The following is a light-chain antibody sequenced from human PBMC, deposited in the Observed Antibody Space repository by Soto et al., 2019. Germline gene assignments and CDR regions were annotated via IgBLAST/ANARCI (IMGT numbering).Light chain of an antibody. CDR3: AAWDDSLSGVV. Sequence: HSVLTQPPSASGTPGQRVTISCSGSSSNIGSNYVYWYQQLPGTAPKLLIYRNNQRPSGVPDRFSGSKSGTSASLAISGLRSEDEADYYCAAWDDSLSGVVFGRGTKLTVL. CDR2: RNN. J-gene: IGLJ2*01. CDR1: SSNIGSNY. V-gene: IGLV1-47*01.